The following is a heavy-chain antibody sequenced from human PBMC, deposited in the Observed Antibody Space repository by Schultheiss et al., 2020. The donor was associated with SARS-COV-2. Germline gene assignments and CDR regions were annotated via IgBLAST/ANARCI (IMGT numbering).Heavy chain of an antibody. CDR1: GGSISSGEYS. J-gene: IGHJ5*02. V-gene: IGHV4-61*02. CDR2: IYTSGST. D-gene: IGHD3-22*01. CDR3: ARVHYYVGDWFDP. Sequence: SETLSLTCTVSGGSISSGEYSWTWIRQPAGKGLEWIGRIYTSGSTYYNPSLKSRVTISVDTSKNQFSLKLSSVTAADTAVYYCARVHYYVGDWFDPRSQGTLVTVSS.